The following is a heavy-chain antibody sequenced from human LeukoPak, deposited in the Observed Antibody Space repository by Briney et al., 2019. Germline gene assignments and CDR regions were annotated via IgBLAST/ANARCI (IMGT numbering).Heavy chain of an antibody. J-gene: IGHJ4*02. Sequence: GGSLRLSCAASGFTFSSYAMHWVRQAPGKGLEWVAVISYDGSNKYYADSVKGRFTISRDNSKNTLYLQMNSLRAEDTAVYYCARDGCGVCFDYWGQGTLVTVSS. CDR3: ARDGCGVCFDY. D-gene: IGHD6-19*01. CDR2: ISYDGSNK. CDR1: GFTFSSYA. V-gene: IGHV3-30*04.